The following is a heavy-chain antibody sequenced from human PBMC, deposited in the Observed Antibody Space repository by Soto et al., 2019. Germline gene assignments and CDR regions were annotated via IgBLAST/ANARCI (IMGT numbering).Heavy chain of an antibody. J-gene: IGHJ4*02. CDR3: ARSAYYFDY. V-gene: IGHV4-34*01. CDR2: INHSGST. CDR1: GGSFSGYY. Sequence: SETLSLTCAVYGGSFSGYYWSWIRQPPGKGLEWIGEINHSGSTNYNPSLKSRVTISVDTSKNQFSLKLSSVTAADTAVYYCARSAYYFDYWGQGTLVTVSS.